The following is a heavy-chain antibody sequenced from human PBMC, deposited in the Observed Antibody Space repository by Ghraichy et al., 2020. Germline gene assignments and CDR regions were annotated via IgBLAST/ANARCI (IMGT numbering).Heavy chain of an antibody. Sequence: GGSLRLSCAASGFTFGSYSMNWVRQAPGKGLEWVSYISSISTIYNADSVKGRFTISRDIAKNSLYPQMNSLRDEDTAVYYCARGTGRGRDAFDIWGQGTMVTVSS. V-gene: IGHV3-48*02. CDR3: ARGTGRGRDAFDI. J-gene: IGHJ3*02. D-gene: IGHD1-1*01. CDR2: ISSISTI. CDR1: GFTFGSYS.